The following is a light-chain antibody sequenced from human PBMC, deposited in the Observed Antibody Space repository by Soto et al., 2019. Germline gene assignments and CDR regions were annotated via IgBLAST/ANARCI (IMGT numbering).Light chain of an antibody. CDR3: SSDAGSNNLV. Sequence: QSALTQPRSVSGSPGQSVTISCTGTISDVAGYNYVSWYQHHPGKAPKLLISDVTKRPSGVPDRFSGSKSGSTASLTISQHQAEDEADYYRSSDAGSNNLVFGGGTKVTVL. J-gene: IGLJ2*01. CDR2: DVT. CDR1: ISDVAGYNY. V-gene: IGLV2-11*01.